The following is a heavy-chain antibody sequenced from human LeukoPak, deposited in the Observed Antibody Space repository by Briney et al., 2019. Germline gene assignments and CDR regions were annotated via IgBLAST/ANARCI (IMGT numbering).Heavy chain of an antibody. CDR3: ARGRSAEGMDV. Sequence: GGSLRLSCSASGFTFGDFYMTWIRQSAGKGLEWISHISGGGQIFPLAGRFIISRDNARNEVYLQINSLRAEDTAVYYCARGRSAEGMDVWGQGTTVTVSS. CDR2: ISGGGQIF. V-gene: IGHV3-11*01. CDR1: GFTFGDFY. J-gene: IGHJ6*02.